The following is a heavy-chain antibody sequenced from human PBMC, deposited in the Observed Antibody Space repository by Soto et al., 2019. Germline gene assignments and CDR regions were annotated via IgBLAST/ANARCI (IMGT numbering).Heavy chain of an antibody. CDR3: ARDAKYCSSTSCYNYYGMDV. CDR1: GGSISSGGYY. D-gene: IGHD2-2*02. J-gene: IGHJ6*02. V-gene: IGHV4-31*03. CDR2: IYYSGST. Sequence: QVQLQESGPGLVKPSQTLSLTCTVSGGSISSGGYYWSWIRQHPGKGLEWIGYIYYSGSTYYNPSLKSRVTISVDTSKNQCSLKLSSVTAADTAVYYCARDAKYCSSTSCYNYYGMDVWGQGTTVTVSS.